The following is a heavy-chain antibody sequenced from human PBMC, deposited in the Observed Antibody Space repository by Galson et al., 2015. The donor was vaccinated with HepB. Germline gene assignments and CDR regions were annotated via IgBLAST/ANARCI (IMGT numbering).Heavy chain of an antibody. CDR2: ISAYNGNT. J-gene: IGHJ6*03. Sequence: SVKVSCKASGYTFTSYGISWVRQAPGQGLEWMGWISAYNGNTNYAQKLQGRVTMTTDTSTSTAYMELRSLRSDDTAVYYCARDDSSSWYNYYYYMDVWGKGTTVTVSS. CDR1: GYTFTSYG. V-gene: IGHV1-18*01. D-gene: IGHD6-13*01. CDR3: ARDDSSSWYNYYYYMDV.